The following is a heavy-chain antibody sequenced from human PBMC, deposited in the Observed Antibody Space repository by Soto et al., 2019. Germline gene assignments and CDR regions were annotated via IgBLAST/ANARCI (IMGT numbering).Heavy chain of an antibody. V-gene: IGHV2-26*01. Sequence: GSGPTLVYPTETLTLTCTVSGFSLSNARMGVSWIRQPPGKALEWLAHIFSNDEKSYSTSLKSRLTISKDTSKSQVVLTMTNMDPVDTATYYCARGPSYCSSTSCYLSYYGMDVWGQGTTVTVSS. CDR3: ARGPSYCSSTSCYLSYYGMDV. D-gene: IGHD2-2*01. J-gene: IGHJ6*02. CDR2: IFSNDEK. CDR1: GFSLSNARMG.